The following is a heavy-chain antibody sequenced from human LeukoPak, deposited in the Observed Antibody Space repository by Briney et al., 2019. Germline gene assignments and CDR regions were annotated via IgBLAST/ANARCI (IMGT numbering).Heavy chain of an antibody. CDR2: VHLSGRT. D-gene: IGHD4/OR15-4a*01. CDR1: GGSISTTNW. J-gene: IGHJ4*02. V-gene: IGHV4-4*02. CDR3: ARVGGANYYFDY. Sequence: SGTLSLTCGVSGGSISTTNWWTWVRQPPGEGLEWIGEVHLSGRTHYNPSLESRVTMSVDMSENHISLRLTSVTAADTAVYYCARVGGANYYFDYWGQGTLVTVSS.